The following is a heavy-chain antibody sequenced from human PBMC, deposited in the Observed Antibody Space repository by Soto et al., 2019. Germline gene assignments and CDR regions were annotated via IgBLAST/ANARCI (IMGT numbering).Heavy chain of an antibody. CDR3: ARFYYYGSGSYQGFDAFDI. Sequence: SETLSLTCTVSGGSISSGGYYWSWIRQHPGKGLEWIGYIYYSGSTYYNPSLKSRVTISVDTPKNQFSLKLSSVTAADTAVYYCARFYYYGSGSYQGFDAFDIWGQGTMVTVSS. CDR1: GGSISSGGYY. D-gene: IGHD3-10*01. V-gene: IGHV4-31*03. CDR2: IYYSGST. J-gene: IGHJ3*02.